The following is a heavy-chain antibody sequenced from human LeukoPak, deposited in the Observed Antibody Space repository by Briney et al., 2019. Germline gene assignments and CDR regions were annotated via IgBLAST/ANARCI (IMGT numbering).Heavy chain of an antibody. CDR1: GITFSNYG. D-gene: IGHD5-18*01. V-gene: IGHV3-33*01. CDR3: ARHDTAMATDYGMDV. CDR2: IWYDGSNR. Sequence: PGRSLRLSCAASGITFSNYGMHWVRQAPGKGLEWVAVIWYDGSNRYYADSVKGRFTISRDNSKNTLYLQMNSLRAEDTAVYYCARHDTAMATDYGMDVWGQGTTVTVSS. J-gene: IGHJ6*02.